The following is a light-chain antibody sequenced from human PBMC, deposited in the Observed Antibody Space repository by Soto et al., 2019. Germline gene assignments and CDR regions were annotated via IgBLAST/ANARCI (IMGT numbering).Light chain of an antibody. J-gene: IGKJ4*01. V-gene: IGKV4-1*01. CDR3: QQYYSTPFT. Sequence: DIVMTQSPDSLAVSLGETATINCKSSQSVLYSSNNKNYLAWYQQKPGQPPKLLIYWASTRESGVPDRFSVSGSGTDFTLTISSLQAEDLAVYYCQQYYSTPFTFGGGTKVEIK. CDR2: WAS. CDR1: QSVLYSSNNKNY.